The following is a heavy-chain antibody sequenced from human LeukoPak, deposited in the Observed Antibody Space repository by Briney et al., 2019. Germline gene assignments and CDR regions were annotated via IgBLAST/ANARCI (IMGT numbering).Heavy chain of an antibody. CDR1: GGSISSYY. CDR2: IYYSGTT. V-gene: IGHV4-59*01. J-gene: IGHJ4*02. Sequence: SETLSLTCTVSGGSISSYYWSWIRQPPGKGLEWIGCIYYSGTTNYNPSLKSRVTISVDTSKNQFSLKLSSVTAADTAVYYCARGVYIAAAQYGYWGQGTLVTVSS. CDR3: ARGVYIAAAQYGY. D-gene: IGHD6-13*01.